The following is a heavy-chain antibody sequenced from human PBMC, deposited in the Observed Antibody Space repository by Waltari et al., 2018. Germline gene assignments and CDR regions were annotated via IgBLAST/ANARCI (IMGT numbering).Heavy chain of an antibody. Sequence: QVQLVQSGAEVKKPGSSVKVSCKASGGTFSSYAISWVRQAPGQGLEWMGGIIPIFGTANYAQKFQGRVTITTDESTSTAYMELSSLRSKDTAVYYCARDGGGYCSGGSCYPAYFDYWGQGTLVTVSS. J-gene: IGHJ4*02. CDR1: GGTFSSYA. CDR3: ARDGGGYCSGGSCYPAYFDY. D-gene: IGHD2-15*01. CDR2: IIPIFGTA. V-gene: IGHV1-69*05.